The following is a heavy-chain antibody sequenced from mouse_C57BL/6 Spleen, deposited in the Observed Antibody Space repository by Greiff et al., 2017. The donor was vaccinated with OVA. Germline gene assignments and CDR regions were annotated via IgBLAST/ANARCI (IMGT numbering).Heavy chain of an antibody. CDR1: GFTFSDYG. D-gene: IGHD1-1*01. J-gene: IGHJ3*01. CDR2: ISSGSSTI. CDR3: ARVYGWFAY. Sequence: EVHLVESGGGLVKPGGSLKLSCAASGFTFSDYGMHWVRQAPEKGLEWVAYISSGSSTIYYADTVKGRFTFSRDNAKNTLFLQMTSLRSEDTAMYYCARVYGWFAYWGQGTLVTVSA. V-gene: IGHV5-17*01.